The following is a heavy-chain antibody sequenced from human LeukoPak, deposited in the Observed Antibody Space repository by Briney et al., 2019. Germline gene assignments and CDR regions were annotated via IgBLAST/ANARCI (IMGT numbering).Heavy chain of an antibody. CDR3: ARVRVAVATNWFDP. V-gene: IGHV1-69*05. Sequence: ASVKVSXKASGGTFSSYAISWVRQAPGQGLEWIGGIIPIFGTANYAQKFQGRVTITTDESTSTAYMELSSLRSEDTAVYYCARVRVAVATNWFDPWGQGTLVTVSS. CDR2: IIPIFGTA. J-gene: IGHJ5*02. CDR1: GGTFSSYA. D-gene: IGHD6-19*01.